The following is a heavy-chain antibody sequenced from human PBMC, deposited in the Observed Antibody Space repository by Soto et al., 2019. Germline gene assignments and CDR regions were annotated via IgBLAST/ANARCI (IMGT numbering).Heavy chain of an antibody. CDR3: AKARGYSGYDAYYYYYYYMDV. CDR2: ISGSGGST. D-gene: IGHD5-12*01. Sequence: PGGSLRLSCAASGFTFSSYAMSWVRQAPGKGLEWVSAISGSGGSTYYADSVKGRFTISRDNSKNTLYLQMNSLRAEDTAVYYCAKARGYSGYDAYYYYYYYMDVWGKGTTVTVSS. J-gene: IGHJ6*03. CDR1: GFTFSSYA. V-gene: IGHV3-23*01.